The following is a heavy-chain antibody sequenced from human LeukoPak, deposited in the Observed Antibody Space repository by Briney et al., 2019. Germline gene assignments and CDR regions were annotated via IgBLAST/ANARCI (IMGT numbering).Heavy chain of an antibody. CDR2: INGDGETT. Sequence: GGSLRLSCVASGFTFGDYWMHWVRQTPGKGLVWVSRINGDGETTDYADSVKGRFAIYRDSDTLYLQMSGLSVEDTAVYYCARSRYSSSSGGIDYWGQGTMVTVS. CDR1: GFTFGDYW. J-gene: IGHJ4*02. V-gene: IGHV3-74*01. CDR3: ARSRYSSSSGGIDY. D-gene: IGHD6-6*01.